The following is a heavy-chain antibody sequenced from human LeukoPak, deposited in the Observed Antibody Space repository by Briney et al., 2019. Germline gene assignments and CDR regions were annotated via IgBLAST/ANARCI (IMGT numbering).Heavy chain of an antibody. CDR1: GGSISSGGYY. Sequence: SETLSLTCTVSGGSISSGGYYWSWIRQHPEKGLEWIGYIYYSGSTYYNPSLKSRVTISVDTSKNQFSLKLSSVTAADTAVYYCARTYGSGPFFDPWGQGTLVTVSS. V-gene: IGHV4-31*03. J-gene: IGHJ5*02. CDR2: IYYSGST. D-gene: IGHD3-10*01. CDR3: ARTYGSGPFFDP.